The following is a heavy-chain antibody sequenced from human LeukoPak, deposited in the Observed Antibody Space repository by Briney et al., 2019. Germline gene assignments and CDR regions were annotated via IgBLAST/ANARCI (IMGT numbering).Heavy chain of an antibody. J-gene: IGHJ4*02. V-gene: IGHV3-21*01. CDR2: ISSSSSYI. Sequence: PGGSLRLSCAASGFTFSSYSMNWVRQAPGKGLEWVSSISSSSSYIYYADSVKGRFTISRDNAKNSLYLQMNSLRAEDTAVYYCARDEVLRFLEWFQPFDYWGQGTLVTVSS. CDR1: GFTFSSYS. CDR3: ARDEVLRFLEWFQPFDY. D-gene: IGHD3-3*01.